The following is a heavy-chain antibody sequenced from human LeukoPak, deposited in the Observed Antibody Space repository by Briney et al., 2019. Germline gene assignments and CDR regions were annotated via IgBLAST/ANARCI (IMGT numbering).Heavy chain of an antibody. V-gene: IGHV3-48*01. CDR3: ARDSSYRGYSYGYGDY. D-gene: IGHD5-18*01. CDR2: ISSSSTI. J-gene: IGHJ4*02. CDR1: GFTFSSYS. Sequence: GGSLRLSCAASGFTFSSYSMNWVRQAPGKGLEWVSYISSSSTIYYADSVKGRFTISRDNAKNSLYLQMNSLRAEDTAVYYCARDSSYRGYSYGYGDYWGQGTLVTVSS.